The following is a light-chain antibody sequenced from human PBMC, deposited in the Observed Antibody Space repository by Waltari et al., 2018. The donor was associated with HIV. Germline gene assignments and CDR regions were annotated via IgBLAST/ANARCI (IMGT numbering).Light chain of an antibody. CDR1: TIGSKS. Sequence: SHVLSQPPSVSVAPGKTASVTCGGDTIGSKSVHWYQQRPGQAPLLIIFYNAARPSGIPERFSGSNSVGTATLTISRVEAGDEADYYCQVWDPLSDHPVFGTGTKVTVL. V-gene: IGLV3-21*04. CDR3: QVWDPLSDHPV. J-gene: IGLJ1*01. CDR2: YNA.